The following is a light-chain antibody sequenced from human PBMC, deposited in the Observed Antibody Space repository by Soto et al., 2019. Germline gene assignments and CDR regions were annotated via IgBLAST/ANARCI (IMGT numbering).Light chain of an antibody. CDR3: HQYNSDWT. Sequence: DIQMTQSPSTLSASVGDRVTITCRASQSINNWLAWYQQKPGRAPELLIFDASSLKSGVSSSVSGSVSGTEFTLTISSLQPADFATYYCHQYNSDWTFGQGTRVEIK. J-gene: IGKJ1*01. V-gene: IGKV1-5*01. CDR2: DAS. CDR1: QSINNW.